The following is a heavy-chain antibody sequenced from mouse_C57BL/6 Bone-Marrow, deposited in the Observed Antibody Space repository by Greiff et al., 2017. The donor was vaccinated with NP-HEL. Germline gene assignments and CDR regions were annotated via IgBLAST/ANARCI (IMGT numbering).Heavy chain of an antibody. J-gene: IGHJ1*03. D-gene: IGHD1-1*01. CDR3: ARWDYYGSRLYWYFDV. CDR2: IYPGDGDT. Sequence: QVQLQQSGAELVKPGASVKISCKASGYAFSSYWMNWVKQRPGKGLEWIGQIYPGDGDTNYNGKFKGKATLTADKSSSTAYMQLSSLTSEDSAVYFCARWDYYGSRLYWYFDVWGTGTTVTVSS. V-gene: IGHV1-80*01. CDR1: GYAFSSYW.